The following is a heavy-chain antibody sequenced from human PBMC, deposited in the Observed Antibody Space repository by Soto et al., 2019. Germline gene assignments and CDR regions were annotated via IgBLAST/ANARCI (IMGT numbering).Heavy chain of an antibody. V-gene: IGHV5-51*01. D-gene: IGHD6-19*01. CDR2: IYPGDSDI. Sequence: GESLKISCQASGYTFISYWIAWVRQMPGKGLEWMGIIYPGDSDIRYNPSFQGQVTISADKSINTAYLQWSSLKASDTAMYYCARIIAEAGTGFDFWGQGTLVTVSS. CDR1: GYTFISYW. J-gene: IGHJ4*02. CDR3: ARIIAEAGTGFDF.